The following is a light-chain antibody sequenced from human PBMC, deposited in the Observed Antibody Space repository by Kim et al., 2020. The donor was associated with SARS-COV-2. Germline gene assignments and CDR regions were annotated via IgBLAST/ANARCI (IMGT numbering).Light chain of an antibody. J-gene: IGLJ3*02. CDR3: AAWDDSLNGWV. CDR1: SSKIGSNT. V-gene: IGLV1-44*01. Sequence: GQRVTISCSGSSSKIGSNTVNWYHQFPGTAPKLLIYSNDQRPSGVPDRFSGSKSGTSASLAISGLQSEDEIDYYCAAWDDSLNGWVFGGGTQLTVL. CDR2: SND.